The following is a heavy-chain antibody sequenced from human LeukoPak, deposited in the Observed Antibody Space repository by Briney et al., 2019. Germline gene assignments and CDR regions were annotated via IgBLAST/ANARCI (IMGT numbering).Heavy chain of an antibody. J-gene: IGHJ4*02. CDR3: ARESGYYYDTSGYTFDY. CDR2: IYTSGST. CDR1: GGSCSGYY. Sequence: RTSETLSFTCAVYGGSCSGYYWSWIRQPPGKGLEWIGRIYTSGSTNYNPSLKSRVSMSVDTSKNQFSLRLRSVTAADTAVYYCARESGYYYDTSGYTFDYWGQGILVTVSS. V-gene: IGHV4-4*07. D-gene: IGHD3-22*01.